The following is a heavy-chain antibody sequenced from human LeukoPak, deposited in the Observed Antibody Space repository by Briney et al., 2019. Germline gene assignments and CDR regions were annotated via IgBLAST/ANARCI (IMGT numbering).Heavy chain of an antibody. CDR2: IKSKAHGGTT. Sequence: PGGSLRLSCAASGFTFSNAWMXWVXXAPGXXXXXIGRIKSKAHGGTTDYAAPVKGTFIISRDDSKDMLYLQMNSLKTEDTAVYYCTTAGQQWGQGTLVTVSS. V-gene: IGHV3-15*01. J-gene: IGHJ1*01. CDR3: TTAGQQ. CDR1: GFTFSNAW.